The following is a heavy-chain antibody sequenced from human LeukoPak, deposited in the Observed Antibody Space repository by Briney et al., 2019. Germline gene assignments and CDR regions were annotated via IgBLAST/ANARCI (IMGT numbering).Heavy chain of an antibody. CDR2: IYYSGST. CDR3: ARDFPPVSGQWLVPQFDY. CDR1: GGSISSSSYY. V-gene: IGHV4-39*07. D-gene: IGHD6-19*01. J-gene: IGHJ4*02. Sequence: SETLSLTCTVPGGSISSSSYYWGWIRQPPGKGLEWIGSIYYSGSTYYNPSLKSRVTISVDTSKNQFSLKLSSVTAADTAVYYCARDFPPVSGQWLVPQFDYWGQGTLVTVPS.